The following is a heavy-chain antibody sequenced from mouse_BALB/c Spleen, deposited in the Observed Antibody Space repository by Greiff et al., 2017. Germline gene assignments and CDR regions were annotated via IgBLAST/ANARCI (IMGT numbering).Heavy chain of an antibody. J-gene: IGHJ2*01. Sequence: EVKLMESGGGLVQPGGSLKLSCAASGFTFSSYTMSWVRQTPEKRLEWVAYISNGGGSTYYPDTVKGQFTISRDNAKNTLYLQMSSLKYEDTAMYYCARGDVGYYFDYWGQGTTLTVSS. CDR1: GFTFSSYT. V-gene: IGHV5-12-2*01. CDR2: ISNGGGST. D-gene: IGHD3-3*01. CDR3: ARGDVGYYFDY.